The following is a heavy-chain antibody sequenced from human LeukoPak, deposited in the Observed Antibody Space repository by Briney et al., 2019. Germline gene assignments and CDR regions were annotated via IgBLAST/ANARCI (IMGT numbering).Heavy chain of an antibody. D-gene: IGHD2-2*01. CDR1: GYTFTSYY. J-gene: IGHJ6*03. CDR3: ARDHDVVVPAAMSGYYYYYYYMDV. CDR2: INPNSGGT. V-gene: IGHV1-2*02. Sequence: ASVKVSCKASGYTFTSYYMHWVRQAPGQGLEWMGWINPNSGGTNYAQKVQGRVTMTRDTSISTAYMELSRLRSDDTAVYYCARDHDVVVPAAMSGYYYYYYYMDVWGKGTTVTVSS.